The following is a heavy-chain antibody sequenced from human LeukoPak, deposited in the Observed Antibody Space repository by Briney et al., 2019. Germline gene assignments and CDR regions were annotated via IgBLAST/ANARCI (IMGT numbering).Heavy chain of an antibody. CDR3: ARAPGLRYFDWLPDYFDY. Sequence: ASVKVSCKASGYTFTSYAMHWVRQAPGQRLEWMGWINAGNGNTKYSQKFQGRVTITRDTSASTAYMELSSLRSEDTAVYYCARAPGLRYFDWLPDYFDYWGQETLVTVSS. J-gene: IGHJ4*02. D-gene: IGHD3-9*01. CDR2: INAGNGNT. CDR1: GYTFTSYA. V-gene: IGHV1-3*01.